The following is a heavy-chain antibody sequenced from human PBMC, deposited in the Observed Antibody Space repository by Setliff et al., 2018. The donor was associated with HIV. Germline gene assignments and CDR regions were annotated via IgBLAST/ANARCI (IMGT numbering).Heavy chain of an antibody. CDR3: VKDKGGYNWNYFDY. V-gene: IGHV3-30*02. CDR2: VHYNGNDK. CDR1: GFTLSTYG. J-gene: IGHJ4*02. Sequence: PGESLKISCATSGFTLSTYGMHWVRQAPGKGLEWVARVHYNGNDKFYVDSVKGRFTISRDNSENTLYLQMDGLRAEDTAVYYCVKDKGGYNWNYFDYWGPGTQVTVSS. D-gene: IGHD1-20*01.